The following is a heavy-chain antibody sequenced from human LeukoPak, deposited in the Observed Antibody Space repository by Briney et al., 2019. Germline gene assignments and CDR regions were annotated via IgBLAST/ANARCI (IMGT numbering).Heavy chain of an antibody. CDR2: IYTTGST. CDR1: GVSISSGSYY. Sequence: SQTLSLTCTVSGVSISSGSYYWVWIRQPAGKGLEWIGRIYTTGSTNYNPSFKSRVTKSVDTSKNQFSLKLSSVTAADTAVYYCAREGYYDRSGYREYWGQGTLVTVSS. CDR3: AREGYYDRSGYREY. V-gene: IGHV4-61*02. J-gene: IGHJ4*02. D-gene: IGHD3-22*01.